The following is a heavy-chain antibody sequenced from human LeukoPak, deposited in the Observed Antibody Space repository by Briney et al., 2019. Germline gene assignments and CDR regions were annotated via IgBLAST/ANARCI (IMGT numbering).Heavy chain of an antibody. D-gene: IGHD3-22*01. J-gene: IGHJ5*02. CDR2: IIPIFGTA. V-gene: IGHV1-69*05. CDR3: ARGYYDSSGYLNWFDP. Sequence: SVKVSCKASGGTFSSYAISWVRQAPGQGLEWMGGIIPIFGTANYAQKFQGRVTITRDTSASTAYMELSSLRSEDTAVYYCARGYYDSSGYLNWFDPWGQGTLVTVSS. CDR1: GGTFSSYA.